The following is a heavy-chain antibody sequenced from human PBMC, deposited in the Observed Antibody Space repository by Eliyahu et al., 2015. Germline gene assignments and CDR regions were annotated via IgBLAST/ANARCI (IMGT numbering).Heavy chain of an antibody. J-gene: IGHJ6*02. CDR1: GGTFSSYA. Sequence: EVKKPGSSVKVSCKASGGTFSSYAISWVRQAPGQGLEWMGGIIPIFGTANYAQKFQGRVTITADESTSTAYMELSSLRSEDTAVYYCARRTIFGVDNYYYYGMDVWGQGTTVTVSS. D-gene: IGHD3-3*01. CDR3: ARRTIFGVDNYYYYGMDV. V-gene: IGHV1-69*01. CDR2: IIPIFGTA.